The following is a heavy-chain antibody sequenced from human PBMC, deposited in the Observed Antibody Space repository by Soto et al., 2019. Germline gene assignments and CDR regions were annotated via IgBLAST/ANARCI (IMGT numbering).Heavy chain of an antibody. D-gene: IGHD1-26*01. V-gene: IGHV3-33*01. CDR2: IWYDGRNK. CDR1: GFTFSSYG. CDR3: ARERRGSYFSDWYFDL. J-gene: IGHJ2*01. Sequence: QVQLVESGGGVVQPGRSLRLSCAASGFTFSSYGMHWVRQAPGKGLEWVAVIWYDGRNKYYADSVKGRFTISRDNSKNTLYLQMNGLRDEDRAVYYCARERRGSYFSDWYFDLWGRGTLVTVSS.